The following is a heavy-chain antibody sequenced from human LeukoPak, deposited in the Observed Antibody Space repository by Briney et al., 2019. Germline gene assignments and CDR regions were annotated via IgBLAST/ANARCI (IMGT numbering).Heavy chain of an antibody. D-gene: IGHD2-2*01. CDR1: GGSISSSNW. CDR2: IYHSGST. CDR3: ARVQVVPAATTIDY. Sequence: SGTLSLTCAVSGGSISSSNWWSWVRQPPGKGLEWIGEIYHSGSTNYNPSLKSRVTISVDTSKNQFSLKLSSVTAADTAVYYCARVQVVPAATTIDYWGQGTLVTVSS. J-gene: IGHJ4*02. V-gene: IGHV4-4*02.